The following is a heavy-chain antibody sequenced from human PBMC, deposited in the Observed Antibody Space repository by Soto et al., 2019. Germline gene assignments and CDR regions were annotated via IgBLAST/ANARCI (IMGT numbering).Heavy chain of an antibody. V-gene: IGHV3-30*18. CDR2: ISHDGNDR. D-gene: IGHD6-19*01. Sequence: QVELVESGGGVLQPGRALRLSCEASGFSFSAYGMHRVRQAPGKGLEGVAAISHDGNDRYYADSVKGRFIISRDNSKNTLYLQKNSLRAEYAGIYYCPKGTAVRYQWFDSWVQETLVTVSS. CDR1: GFSFSAYG. J-gene: IGHJ5*01. CDR3: PKGTAVRYQWFDS.